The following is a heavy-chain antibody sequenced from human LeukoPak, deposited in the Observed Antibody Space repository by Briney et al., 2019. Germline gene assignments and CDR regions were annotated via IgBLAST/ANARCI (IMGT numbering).Heavy chain of an antibody. CDR2: IYYSGST. CDR1: GGSISSSSYY. Sequence: SETLSLTCTVSGGSISSSSYYWGWIRQPPGKGLEWIGSIYYSGSTYYNPSLKSRVTISVDTSKNQFSLKLSSVTAADTAVYYCARARRITIFGVVIIDYWGQGTLVTVSS. CDR3: ARARRITIFGVVIIDY. V-gene: IGHV4-39*07. J-gene: IGHJ4*02. D-gene: IGHD3-3*01.